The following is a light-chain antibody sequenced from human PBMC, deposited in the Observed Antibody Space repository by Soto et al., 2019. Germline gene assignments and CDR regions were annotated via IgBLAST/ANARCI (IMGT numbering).Light chain of an antibody. CDR1: QSVSSN. V-gene: IGKV3-15*01. CDR3: QQYNNWPSLT. Sequence: EIVMTQSPATLSVSPGERATLSCRASQSVSSNLAWYQQKPGQAPRLLIYGASTRATGITARFSSSGSGTEFTLTISSLQSEDFAVYYCQQYNNWPSLTFGGGTKVEIK. J-gene: IGKJ4*01. CDR2: GAS.